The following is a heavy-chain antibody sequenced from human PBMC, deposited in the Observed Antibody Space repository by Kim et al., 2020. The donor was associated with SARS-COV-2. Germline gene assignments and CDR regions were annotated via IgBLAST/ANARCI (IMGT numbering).Heavy chain of an antibody. V-gene: IGHV4-39*07. CDR1: GGSISSSSYY. CDR3: ASSSSSGYFDY. CDR2: IYYSGST. Sequence: SETLSLTCTVSGGSISSSSYYWGWIRQPPGKGLEWIGSIYYSGSTYYNPSLKSRVTISVDTSKNQFSLKLSSVTAADTAVYYCASSSSSGYFDYWGQGTLVTVSS. J-gene: IGHJ4*02. D-gene: IGHD6-6*01.